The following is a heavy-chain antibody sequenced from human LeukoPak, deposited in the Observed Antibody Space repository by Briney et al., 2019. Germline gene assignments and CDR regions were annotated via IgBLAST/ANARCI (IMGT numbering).Heavy chain of an antibody. CDR3: ARDRRVDYYGSGSYVRLDAFDI. CDR1: GGSISSYY. V-gene: IGHV4-4*07. Sequence: SETLSLTCTVSGGSISSYYWSWIRQPAGKGLEWIGRIYTSGSTNYNPSLKSRVTMSVDTSKNQFSLKLSFVTAADTAVYYCARDRRVDYYGSGSYVRLDAFDIWGQGTMVTVSS. D-gene: IGHD3-10*01. CDR2: IYTSGST. J-gene: IGHJ3*02.